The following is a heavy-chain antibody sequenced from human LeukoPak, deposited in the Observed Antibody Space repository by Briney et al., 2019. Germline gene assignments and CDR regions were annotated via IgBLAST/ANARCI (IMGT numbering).Heavy chain of an antibody. J-gene: IGHJ4*02. CDR1: GFTFSGYG. Sequence: GTSLRLSCAASGFTFSGYGLHWVRQAPGKGLVWVSRINSDGSSTTYADSVKGRFTISRDNAKNTLYLQMNSLRAEDTGVYFCARVFSGWYFYFDNWGQGTLVTVSS. CDR3: ARVFSGWYFYFDN. CDR2: INSDGSST. V-gene: IGHV3-74*01. D-gene: IGHD6-19*01.